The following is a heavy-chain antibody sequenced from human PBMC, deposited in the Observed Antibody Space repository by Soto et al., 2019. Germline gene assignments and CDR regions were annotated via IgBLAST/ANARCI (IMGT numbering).Heavy chain of an antibody. CDR1: GFTFSSYA. CDR2: ISYDGSNK. Sequence: GGSLRLSCAASGFTFSSYAMHWVRQAPGKGLEWVAVISYDGSNKYYADSVKGRFTISRDNSKNTLYLEMNSLRAEDTAVYYCARGDYCSGGSCYVRPFDCWGQGTLVTVSS. CDR3: ARGDYCSGGSCYVRPFDC. J-gene: IGHJ4*02. D-gene: IGHD2-15*01. V-gene: IGHV3-30-3*01.